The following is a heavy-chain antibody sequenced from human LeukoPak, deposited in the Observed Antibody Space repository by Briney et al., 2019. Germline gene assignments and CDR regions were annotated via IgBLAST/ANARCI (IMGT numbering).Heavy chain of an antibody. CDR1: GYTFTSYY. V-gene: IGHV1-46*01. Sequence: GASVKVSRKASGYTFTSYYMHWVRQAPGQGLEWMGIINPSGDSTSYAQKFQGRVTMTRDTSTSTVYMELSSVRSEDTAVYYCARSWEGYYFDYWGQGTLVTVSS. CDR3: ARSWEGYYFDY. D-gene: IGHD1-26*01. J-gene: IGHJ4*02. CDR2: INPSGDST.